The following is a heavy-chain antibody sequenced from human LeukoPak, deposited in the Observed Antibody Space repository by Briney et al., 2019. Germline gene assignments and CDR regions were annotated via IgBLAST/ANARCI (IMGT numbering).Heavy chain of an antibody. V-gene: IGHV3-43*01. D-gene: IGHD5-18*01. Sequence: PGGSLRLSCAASGFTFDDYTMHWVRQAPGKGLEWVSLISWDGGSTYYADSVKGRFTISRDNSKNSLYLQMNSLRTEDTALYYCAKGPTAMVSPDYFDYWGQGTLVTVSS. CDR3: AKGPTAMVSPDYFDY. CDR2: ISWDGGST. J-gene: IGHJ4*02. CDR1: GFTFDDYT.